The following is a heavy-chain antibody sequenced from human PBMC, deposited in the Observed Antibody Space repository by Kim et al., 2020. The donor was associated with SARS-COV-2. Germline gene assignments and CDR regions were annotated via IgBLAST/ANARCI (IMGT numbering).Heavy chain of an antibody. CDR2: IYYTGSS. D-gene: IGHD2-21*02. Sequence: SETLSLTCTVSGGSISSGDYYWSWIRQPPGKVLEWIGYIYYTGSSHYNPSLNSRVTISIDTSKNQFSLKLSSVTAADTAVYYCARGPPIGGGDCYSHWGQGTLVTVSS. CDR3: ARGPPIGGGDCYSH. J-gene: IGHJ4*02. V-gene: IGHV4-30-4*01. CDR1: GGSISSGDYY.